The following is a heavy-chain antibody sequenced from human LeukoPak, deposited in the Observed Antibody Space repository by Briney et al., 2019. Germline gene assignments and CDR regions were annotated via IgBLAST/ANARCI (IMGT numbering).Heavy chain of an antibody. J-gene: IGHJ5*02. Sequence: GGSLRLSCAASGFTFDDYAMHWVRQAPGKGLEWVSGISWNSDAIGYADSVKGRFTISRDNAKNSLYLQMNSLRAEDTALYYCAKDANGRTGFYRFDPWGQGTLVTVSS. CDR2: ISWNSDAI. V-gene: IGHV3-9*01. CDR1: GFTFDDYA. D-gene: IGHD1-1*01. CDR3: AKDANGRTGFYRFDP.